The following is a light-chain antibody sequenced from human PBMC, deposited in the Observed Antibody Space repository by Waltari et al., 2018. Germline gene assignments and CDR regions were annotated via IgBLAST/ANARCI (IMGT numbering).Light chain of an antibody. CDR2: WAS. J-gene: IGKJ4*01. CDR3: QQYYRTPLT. Sequence: DIVMTQSPDSLAVSLGEGATINCKSSQSVLFSSNNKDYLAWYQQKPGQPPKLLIYWASTRESGVPDRFSGSGSGTDFTLTISSLQAEDVAVYYCQQYYRTPLTFGGGTKVEIK. V-gene: IGKV4-1*01. CDR1: QSVLFSSNNKDY.